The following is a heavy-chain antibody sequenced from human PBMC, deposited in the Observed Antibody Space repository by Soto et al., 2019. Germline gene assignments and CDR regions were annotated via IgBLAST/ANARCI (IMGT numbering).Heavy chain of an antibody. V-gene: IGHV4-59*01. CDR3: TRGGDPYKTGH. D-gene: IGHD2-21*01. Sequence: PSETLSLTCTVSGGSISSYYGSWIRQPPGKGLEWIGFIHYSGSTNYNPSLKGRVTMSVDTSKNQFSLKLTSVNTADTAIYYCTRGGDPYKTGHWGQGTLVTVSS. J-gene: IGHJ4*02. CDR2: IHYSGST. CDR1: GGSISSYY.